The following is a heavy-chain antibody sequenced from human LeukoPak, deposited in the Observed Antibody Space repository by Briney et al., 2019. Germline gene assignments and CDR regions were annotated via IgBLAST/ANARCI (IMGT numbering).Heavy chain of an antibody. V-gene: IGHV4-34*01. CDR1: GFTVSSNS. CDR3: ARDSYNWNVDAFDP. CDR2: INHSGST. J-gene: IGHJ5*02. D-gene: IGHD1-20*01. Sequence: PGGSLRLSCTVSGFTVSSNSMSWIRQPPGKGLEWIGEINHSGSTDYNPSLKSRVTISIDKSKNHFSLKLTSVTAADTAIYYRARDSYNWNVDAFDPWGQGTLVTVSS.